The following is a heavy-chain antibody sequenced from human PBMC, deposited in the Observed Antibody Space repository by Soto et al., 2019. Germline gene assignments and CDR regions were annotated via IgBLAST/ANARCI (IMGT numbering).Heavy chain of an antibody. CDR2: INSDGSTT. Sequence: EVQLVESGGGLVQPGGSLRLSCAASGFTFRDHWMHWVRQAPGKGLVWVSRINSDGSTTTYADSVKGRFTISRDNVKSTLYLQLNSLIADDTALYYCARGYSSGPDFWGQGTLVTVSS. D-gene: IGHD6-19*01. J-gene: IGHJ4*02. V-gene: IGHV3-74*01. CDR1: GFTFRDHW. CDR3: ARGYSSGPDF.